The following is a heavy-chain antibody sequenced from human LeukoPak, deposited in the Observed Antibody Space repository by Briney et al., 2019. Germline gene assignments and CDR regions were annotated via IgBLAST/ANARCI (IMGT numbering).Heavy chain of an antibody. CDR2: IKQDGSET. CDR3: ASYYYDSSGYVDY. Sequence: GGALRLSFEASGFSFSNYWMSWVRQAPGKGLEWVANIKQDGSETYYVDSVRGRFAISRDNAKNSLYLQVNSLRAEDTAVYYCASYYYDSSGYVDYWGQGTLVTVSS. V-gene: IGHV3-7*01. CDR1: GFSFSNYW. J-gene: IGHJ4*02. D-gene: IGHD3-22*01.